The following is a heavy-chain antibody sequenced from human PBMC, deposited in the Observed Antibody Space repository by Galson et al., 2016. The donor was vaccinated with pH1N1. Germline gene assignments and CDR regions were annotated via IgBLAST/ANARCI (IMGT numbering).Heavy chain of an antibody. J-gene: IGHJ4*02. D-gene: IGHD3-22*01. CDR3: AGLFTELTNYYYYFDS. Sequence: SVKVSCKASGGTFSNYAISWVRQAPGQGLEWMGGINPVFGTANYGQKFQGRVTITADKSTSTADMEMSSLRSEDTAIYYCAGLFTELTNYYYYFDSWGQGTLVTVSS. V-gene: IGHV1-69*06. CDR1: GGTFSNYA. CDR2: INPVFGTA.